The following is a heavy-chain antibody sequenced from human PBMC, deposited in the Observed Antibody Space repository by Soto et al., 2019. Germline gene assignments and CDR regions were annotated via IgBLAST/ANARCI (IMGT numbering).Heavy chain of an antibody. V-gene: IGHV4-59*01. CDR2: IYYSGST. Sequence: SETLSLTCTVSGGSISSYYWSCIRQPPWKGLEWIGCIYYSGSTNYNPSLKSRVTISVDTSKNQFSLKLSSVTAADTAVYYCARGGRGVYPYNWLDAWGQGTLVTVSS. J-gene: IGHJ5*02. D-gene: IGHD2-8*02. CDR1: GGSISSYY. CDR3: ARGGRGVYPYNWLDA.